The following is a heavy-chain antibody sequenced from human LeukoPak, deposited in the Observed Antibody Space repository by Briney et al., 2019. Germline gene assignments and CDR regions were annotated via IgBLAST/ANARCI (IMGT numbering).Heavy chain of an antibody. CDR1: GGSINSYY. Sequence: SETLPLTCTVSGGSINSYYWSWIRQPPGKGLEWIGYIYSSGSTNYNPSLKSRVTISVDTSKNQFSLKLSSVTAADTAVYYCARDGGSGYDPADFQHWGQGTLVTVSS. CDR2: IYSSGST. J-gene: IGHJ1*01. V-gene: IGHV4-59*01. CDR3: ARDGGSGYDPADFQH. D-gene: IGHD5-12*01.